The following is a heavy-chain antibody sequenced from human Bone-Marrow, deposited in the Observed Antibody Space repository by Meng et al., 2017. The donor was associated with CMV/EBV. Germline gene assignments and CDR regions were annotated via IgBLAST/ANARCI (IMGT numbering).Heavy chain of an antibody. D-gene: IGHD6-13*01. J-gene: IGHJ4*02. CDR3: ARDHSSSWYFDY. CDR2: INSDGSST. Sequence: GESLKISCAASGFTFSSYWMHWVRQAPGKGLVWVSRINSDGSSTSYADSVKGRFTISRDNAKNTLYLQMNSLRAEDTAVYYCARDHSSSWYFDYWGQGTLVTVSS. V-gene: IGHV3-74*01. CDR1: GFTFSSYW.